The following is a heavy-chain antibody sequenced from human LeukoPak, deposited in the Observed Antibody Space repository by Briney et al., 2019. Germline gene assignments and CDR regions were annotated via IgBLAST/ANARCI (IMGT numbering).Heavy chain of an antibody. CDR3: ATSPLWGYAFDI. CDR2: ISSSSSYI. D-gene: IGHD2/OR15-2a*01. J-gene: IGHJ3*02. Sequence: GGSLRLSCAASGFTFSSYSMNWVRQAPGKGLEWVSSISSSSSYIYYADSVKGRFTISRDNAKNSLYLQMNSLRAEDTAVYYCATSPLWGYAFDIWGQGTMVTVSS. V-gene: IGHV3-21*01. CDR1: GFTFSSYS.